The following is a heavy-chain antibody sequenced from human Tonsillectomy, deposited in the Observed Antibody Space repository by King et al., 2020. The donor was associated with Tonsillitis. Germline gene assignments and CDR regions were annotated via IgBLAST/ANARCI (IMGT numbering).Heavy chain of an antibody. CDR3: ARESYSGRYGLDY. Sequence: SWIRQPPGKRLEWIGEINHSGSTNYNPYLKSRVTISVDTSKNQFYLKLSSVTAADTAVYYCARESYSGRYGLDYWGQGTLVTVSS. V-gene: IGHV4-34*01. J-gene: IGHJ4*02. CDR2: INHSGST. D-gene: IGHD1-26*01.